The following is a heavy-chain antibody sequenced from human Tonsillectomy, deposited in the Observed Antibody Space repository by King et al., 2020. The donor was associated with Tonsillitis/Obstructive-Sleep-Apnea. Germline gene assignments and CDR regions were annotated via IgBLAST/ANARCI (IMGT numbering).Heavy chain of an antibody. D-gene: IGHD3-16*01. CDR3: TGGATSEYSHL. V-gene: IGHV2-70*11. CDR1: GFSLSTSGMC. CDR2: IDWGDDK. J-gene: IGHJ1*01. Sequence: VTLKESGPALVKPTQTLTLTCTFSGFSLSTSGMCVSWIRQLPGKALEWLARIDWGDDKYYSTSLKTRLTISKDTSKNQVVLTMTNMDPVDTATYYCTGGATSEYSHLWGQGTRVTVSS.